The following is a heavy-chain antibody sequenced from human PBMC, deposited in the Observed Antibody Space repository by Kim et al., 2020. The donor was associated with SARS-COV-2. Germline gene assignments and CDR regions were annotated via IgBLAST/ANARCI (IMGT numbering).Heavy chain of an antibody. CDR3: ARGFAGSDPYYYFYGVDV. D-gene: IGHD3-16*02. CDR2: VSYSGST. J-gene: IGHJ6*02. CDR1: GDSISSHY. V-gene: IGHV4-59*11. Sequence: SETLSLTCTVSGDSISSHYWSWIRQPPGKGLEYIGYVSYSGSTNYNPSLKSRVTISVDTSKIHFSLKLTSVTAADTAVYYCARGFAGSDPYYYFYGVDVWGQGTPVTVSS.